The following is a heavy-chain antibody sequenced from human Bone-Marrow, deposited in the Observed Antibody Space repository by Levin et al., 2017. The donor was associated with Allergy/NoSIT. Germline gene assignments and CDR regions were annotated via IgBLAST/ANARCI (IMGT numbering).Heavy chain of an antibody. Sequence: GESLKISCAASGFTFSSYGMHWVRQAPGKGLEWVAVISYDGSNKYYADSVKGRFTFSRDNSKNTLYLQMNSLRPEDTAVYYCAKATAGGSSSWYDLDYWGQGTLVTVSS. CDR1: GFTFSSYG. CDR2: ISYDGSNK. V-gene: IGHV3-30*18. D-gene: IGHD6-13*01. CDR3: AKATAGGSSSWYDLDY. J-gene: IGHJ4*02.